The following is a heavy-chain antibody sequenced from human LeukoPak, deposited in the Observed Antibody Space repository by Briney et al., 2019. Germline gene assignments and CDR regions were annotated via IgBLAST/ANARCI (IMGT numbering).Heavy chain of an antibody. J-gene: IGHJ6*02. V-gene: IGHV4-39*01. Sequence: SETLSLTCTVSGGSISSSSYYWGWIRQPPGKGLEWIGSIYYSGSTYYNPSLKSRVTISVDTSKNQFSLKLSSVTAADTAVYYCARGSSGWDNYYYYGMDVWGQGTTVTVSS. CDR3: ARGSSGWDNYYYYGMDV. CDR1: GGSISSSSYY. D-gene: IGHD6-19*01. CDR2: IYYSGST.